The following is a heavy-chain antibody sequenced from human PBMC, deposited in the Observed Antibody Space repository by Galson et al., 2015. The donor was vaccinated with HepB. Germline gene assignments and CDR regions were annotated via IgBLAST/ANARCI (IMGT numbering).Heavy chain of an antibody. CDR2: INGIGGST. CDR1: GFTFITYA. Sequence: SLRLSCAGSGFTFITYAMSWVRQAPGKGLEWVSAINGIGGSTYYADSVKGRFTISRDNSKNTLYLQVNSLRAEDTAVYYCAKDLGVAKQWLPTFHDAFDIWGQGTMVIVSS. D-gene: IGHD6-19*01. J-gene: IGHJ3*02. V-gene: IGHV3-23*01. CDR3: AKDLGVAKQWLPTFHDAFDI.